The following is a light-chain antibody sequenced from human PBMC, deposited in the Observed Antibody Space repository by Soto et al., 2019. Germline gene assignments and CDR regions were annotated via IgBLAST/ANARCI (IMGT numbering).Light chain of an antibody. V-gene: IGKV3-15*01. Sequence: ERVMTQSPPTLSLSRGDRAALSCKASQSLIKNLAWYQQKPGQTPRLLIYDASTRATGIPGRFSGSGFGTDFTLIISSLQSEDFAVYYCQQYNNWRTFGQGTKVDIK. CDR3: QQYNNWRT. CDR2: DAS. J-gene: IGKJ1*01. CDR1: QSLIKN.